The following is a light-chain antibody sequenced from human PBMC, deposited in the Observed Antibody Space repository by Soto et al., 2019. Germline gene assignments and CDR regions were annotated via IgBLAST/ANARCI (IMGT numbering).Light chain of an antibody. J-gene: IGKJ1*01. CDR2: GAS. Sequence: EIVLTQSPGTLSLSPRERATLSCRASESVSGSYLAWYQQKAGQAPRLLIYGASSRATGIPDRFSGSGSGTDFTLTISRLDPEDFAVYYCQQYATSPLTFGRGTMVEI. CDR3: QQYATSPLT. V-gene: IGKV3-20*01. CDR1: ESVSGSY.